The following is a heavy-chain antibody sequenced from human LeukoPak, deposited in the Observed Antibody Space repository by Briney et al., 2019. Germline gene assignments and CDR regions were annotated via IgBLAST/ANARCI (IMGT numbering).Heavy chain of an antibody. CDR1: GGSVSRSNYY. CDR2: INHGGGT. J-gene: IGHJ4*02. V-gene: IGHV4-39*02. D-gene: IGHD2/OR15-2a*01. Sequence: PSESLSLTCNVSGGSVSRSNYYWAWIRQPPGKGLEWIATINHGGGTHENPSIKSRVTISVDTSTNNFSLKLSSVTAADTAVYYCAKLEYWVRYWGRGTLVTVSS. CDR3: AKLEYWVRY.